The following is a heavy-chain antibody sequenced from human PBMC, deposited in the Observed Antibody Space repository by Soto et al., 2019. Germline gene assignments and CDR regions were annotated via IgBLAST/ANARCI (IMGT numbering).Heavy chain of an antibody. D-gene: IGHD5-12*01. CDR2: VSSEGGTQ. CDR1: GFTFSTYA. J-gene: IGHJ2*01. CDR3: ARESYYSGHVIGNLDL. Sequence: QVQLVESGGGVVQPGGSLRLSCAASGFTFSTYAMQWVRQAPGKGLEWVAVVSSEGGTQFYADSVKGRFTISRDNSKNSLDLHMSSLKIEDAAIYYCARESYYSGHVIGNLDLWGRGTLFTVSS. V-gene: IGHV3-30-3*01.